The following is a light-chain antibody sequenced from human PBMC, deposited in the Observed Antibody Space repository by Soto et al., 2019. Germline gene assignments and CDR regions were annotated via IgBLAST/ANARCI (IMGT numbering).Light chain of an antibody. V-gene: IGLV2-14*01. Sequence: QSALTQPASVSGSPGQSITISCTGTSSDVGGYNYVSWYQQHPGKAPKLMIYEVSNRPSGVSNRFSGSKSGNTASLTISGLQAEDEADYYCSSYTSSSTPVFGGGTMLTVL. J-gene: IGLJ2*01. CDR1: SSDVGGYNY. CDR3: SSYTSSSTPV. CDR2: EVS.